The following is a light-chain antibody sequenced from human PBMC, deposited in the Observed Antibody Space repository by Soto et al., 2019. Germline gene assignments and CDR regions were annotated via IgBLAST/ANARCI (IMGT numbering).Light chain of an antibody. CDR3: QSYDSSLSGHVV. CDR1: SSNIGTGFD. V-gene: IGLV1-40*01. Sequence: QLVLTQPPSVSGAPGQRVTISCTGTSSNIGTGFDVHWYQQLPGTAPKLLIFGNYNRPSGVPDRFSGSRSGTSASLAITGLQAGDEADYYCQSYDSSLSGHVVFGGGTKLTVL. CDR2: GNY. J-gene: IGLJ2*01.